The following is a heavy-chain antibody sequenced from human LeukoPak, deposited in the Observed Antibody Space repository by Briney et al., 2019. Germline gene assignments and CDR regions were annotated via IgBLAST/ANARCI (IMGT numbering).Heavy chain of an antibody. Sequence: GGSLRLSCAPSGLTFSSYWMHWARHAPGKGLVWVSCIRSDRRSTSYADSVKGRFTISRDNAKDTLYLQMNSLRAEDTSVYYCARDYHRTGVFDYWGRGTLVTVSS. D-gene: IGHD1-1*01. CDR2: IRSDRRST. V-gene: IGHV3-74*01. CDR1: GLTFSSYW. CDR3: ARDYHRTGVFDY. J-gene: IGHJ4*02.